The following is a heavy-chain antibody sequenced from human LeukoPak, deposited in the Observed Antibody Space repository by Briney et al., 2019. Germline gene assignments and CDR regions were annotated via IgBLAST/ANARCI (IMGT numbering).Heavy chain of an antibody. CDR3: TRDFLAAGDY. V-gene: IGHV3-21*01. J-gene: IGHJ4*02. D-gene: IGHD6-13*01. CDR1: GFIFSSYV. CDR2: INSGSSNT. Sequence: GGSLRLSCEASGFIFSSYVMNWVRQAPGKGLEWVASINSGSSNTYYTESVKGRFTISRDDAKKSLYLQMDSLRVEDTAVYFCTRDFLAAGDYWGKGTRVTVSS.